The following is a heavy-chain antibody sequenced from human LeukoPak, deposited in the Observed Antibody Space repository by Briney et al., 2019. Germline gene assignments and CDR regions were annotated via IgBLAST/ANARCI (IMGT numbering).Heavy chain of an antibody. D-gene: IGHD3-16*01. CDR1: GFTFDDYA. J-gene: IGHJ2*01. CDR3: AKDWGAATGMYFDL. V-gene: IGHV3-9*01. Sequence: PGRSLRFSRAASGFTFDDYAMPWVRQPPGKGLEWVSGISWNSGRIGYADSVKGRFTISRDNAKNFLYLQMNSLRAEDTALYYCAKDWGAATGMYFDLWGRGTLVTVSS. CDR2: ISWNSGRI.